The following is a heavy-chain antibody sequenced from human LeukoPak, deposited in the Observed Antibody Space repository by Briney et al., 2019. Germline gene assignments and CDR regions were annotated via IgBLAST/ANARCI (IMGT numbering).Heavy chain of an antibody. J-gene: IGHJ6*03. V-gene: IGHV1-69*01. CDR2: IIPIFGTA. D-gene: IGHD3-3*01. CDR1: GGTFSSYA. CDR3: ARVPSITIFGVVEGYYMDV. Sequence: ASVKVSCKASGGTFSSYAISWVRQAPGQGLEWMGGIIPIFGTANYAQKFQGRVTITADESTSTAYMELSSLRSEDTAVYYCARVPSITIFGVVEGYYMDVWGKGTTVTVSS.